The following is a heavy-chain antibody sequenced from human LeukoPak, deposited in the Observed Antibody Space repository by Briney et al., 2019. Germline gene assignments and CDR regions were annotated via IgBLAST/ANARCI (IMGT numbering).Heavy chain of an antibody. CDR3: ARLVSGYSSSWYVDY. CDR1: GGSFSGYY. V-gene: IGHV4-34*01. J-gene: IGHJ4*02. D-gene: IGHD6-13*01. Sequence: SETLSLTCAVYGGSFSGYYWSWIRQPPGKGLEWIGEINHSGSTNYNPSLKSRVTISVDTSKNQFSLKLSSVTAADTAVYYCARLVSGYSSSWYVDYWGQGTLVTVPS. CDR2: INHSGST.